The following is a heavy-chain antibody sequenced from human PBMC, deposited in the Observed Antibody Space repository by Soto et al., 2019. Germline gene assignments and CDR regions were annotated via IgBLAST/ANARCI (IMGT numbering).Heavy chain of an antibody. V-gene: IGHV4-59*01. D-gene: IGHD5-12*01. J-gene: IGHJ5*01. CDR3: ARSVDIVATIFGS. CDR1: GGSISSYY. Sequence: PSETLSLTCTVSGGSISSYYWSWIRQPPGKGLEWIGYIYYSGSTNYNPSLKSRVTIAVDTSKNQFSLKLSSVTAADTAVYYCARSVDIVATIFGSWGQGTLVTVSS. CDR2: IYYSGST.